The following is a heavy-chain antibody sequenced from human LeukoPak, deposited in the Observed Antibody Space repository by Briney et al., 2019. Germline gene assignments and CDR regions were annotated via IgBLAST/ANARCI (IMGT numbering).Heavy chain of an antibody. Sequence: SVKVSCKASGGTFSSYAISWVRQAPGQGLEWMGGIIPIFGTANYAQKFQGRVTITTDESTSTAYMELSSLRSEDTAVYYCARGRGQDYGDYYFDYWGQGTLVTVSS. V-gene: IGHV1-69*05. CDR3: ARGRGQDYGDYYFDY. D-gene: IGHD4-17*01. J-gene: IGHJ4*02. CDR1: GGTFSSYA. CDR2: IIPIFGTA.